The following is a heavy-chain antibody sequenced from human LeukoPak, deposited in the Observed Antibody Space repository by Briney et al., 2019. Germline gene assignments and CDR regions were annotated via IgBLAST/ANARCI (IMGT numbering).Heavy chain of an antibody. Sequence: GGSLRLSCAVSEFTFSHFAMHWVRQAPGKGLEWVAVVSSHGNDGYYADSVKGRFTISRDNSKNTLYLQIDSLRPEDRAIYYCTRDAYNFNDFDYWGQGTLVTVSS. V-gene: IGHV3-30*01. CDR2: VSSHGNDG. J-gene: IGHJ4*02. CDR1: EFTFSHFA. D-gene: IGHD1-1*01. CDR3: TRDAYNFNDFDY.